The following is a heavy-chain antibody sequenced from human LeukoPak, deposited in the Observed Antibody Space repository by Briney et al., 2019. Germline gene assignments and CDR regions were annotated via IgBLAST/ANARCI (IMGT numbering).Heavy chain of an antibody. J-gene: IGHJ4*02. CDR1: GYTFTGYY. CDR3: ARDWGRWLSHRRFDY. V-gene: IGHV1-2*06. D-gene: IGHD5-24*01. CDR2: INPNSGGT. Sequence: VASVKVSCKASGYTFTGYYMHWVRQAPGQGLEWMGRINPNSGGTNYAQKFQGRVTMTRDTSISTAYMELSSLRSEDTAVYYCARDWGRWLSHRRFDYWGQGTLVAVSS.